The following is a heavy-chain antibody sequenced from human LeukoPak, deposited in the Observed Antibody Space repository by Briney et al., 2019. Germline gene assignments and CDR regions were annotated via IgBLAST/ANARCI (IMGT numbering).Heavy chain of an antibody. CDR3: ARSLGRYSSSWYPDY. D-gene: IGHD6-13*01. J-gene: IGHJ4*02. Sequence: GASVKVSCKASGYTFTVYYMHWVRQAPGQGLEWMGWINPNSGGTNYAQKFQGRVTMTRGTSISTAYMELSRLRSDDTAVYYCARSLGRYSSSWYPDYWGQGTLVTVSS. CDR2: INPNSGGT. V-gene: IGHV1-2*02. CDR1: GYTFTVYY.